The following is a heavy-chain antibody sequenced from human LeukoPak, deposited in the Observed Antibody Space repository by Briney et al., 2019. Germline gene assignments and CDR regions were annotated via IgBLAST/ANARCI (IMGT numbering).Heavy chain of an antibody. CDR3: ARVRIMITFGGVIVDNWFDP. Sequence: SETLSLTCTVSGGSISSGGYYWSWIRQHPGKGLEWIGYIYYSGSTYYNPSLKSRVTISVDTPKNQFSLKLSSVTAADTAVYYCARVRIMITFGGVIVDNWFDPWGQGTLVTVFS. CDR1: GGSISSGGYY. CDR2: IYYSGST. D-gene: IGHD3-16*02. J-gene: IGHJ5*02. V-gene: IGHV4-31*03.